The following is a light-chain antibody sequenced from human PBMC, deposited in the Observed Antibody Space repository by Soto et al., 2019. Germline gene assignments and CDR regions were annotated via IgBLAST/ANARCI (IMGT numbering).Light chain of an antibody. CDR3: QQYDTYFRYT. Sequence: DIQMTQSPSTLSAFVGDRVTITCRASQSIGRWLAWYQQKPGKAPKLLIYDASSLESGVPSRFSGSGSGTEFTLTIGSLQPDDFANYYCQQYDTYFRYTFGQGTKLDIK. J-gene: IGKJ2*01. CDR2: DAS. V-gene: IGKV1-5*01. CDR1: QSIGRW.